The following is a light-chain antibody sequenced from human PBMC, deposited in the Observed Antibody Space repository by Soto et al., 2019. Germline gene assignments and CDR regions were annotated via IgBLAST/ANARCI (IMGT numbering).Light chain of an antibody. CDR2: AAS. V-gene: IGKV1-17*03. J-gene: IGKJ1*01. Sequence: DIQMTQSPSAMSASVGDRVIITCRSSQAISNYLAWFQQKPGKAPQYLIQAASILQSGVPSRFSGSGSGTEFILTINNLQPEDFASYFCLQVYSFPRTFGLGTKVDIK. CDR3: LQVYSFPRT. CDR1: QAISNY.